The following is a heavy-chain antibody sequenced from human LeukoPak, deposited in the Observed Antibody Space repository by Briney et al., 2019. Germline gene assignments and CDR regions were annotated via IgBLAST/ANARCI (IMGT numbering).Heavy chain of an antibody. Sequence: SETLSLTCTVSGGSISNYYWSWIRQPPGKGLEWIAYINYSGSTNYNPSLKSRVTISVDTSKNHFSLTLSSVTAADTAVYYCARDPYSGSYGNYYYYFMDVWGKGTTVTISS. CDR2: INYSGST. CDR3: ARDPYSGSYGNYYYYFMDV. D-gene: IGHD1-26*01. J-gene: IGHJ6*03. CDR1: GGSISNYY. V-gene: IGHV4-59*01.